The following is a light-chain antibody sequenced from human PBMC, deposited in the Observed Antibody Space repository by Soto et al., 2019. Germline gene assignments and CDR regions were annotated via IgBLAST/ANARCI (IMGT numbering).Light chain of an antibody. J-gene: IGKJ1*01. V-gene: IGKV3-20*01. Sequence: ETVLTQSPGSLSLSPGERATLSCRASESVSRNLAWYQQKPGQAPRLLIYGASTRATGIPDRFSGSGSGTDFTLTISRLEPEDFTVYHCQQYGNSPWTFGQGTKVDIK. CDR1: ESVSRN. CDR3: QQYGNSPWT. CDR2: GAS.